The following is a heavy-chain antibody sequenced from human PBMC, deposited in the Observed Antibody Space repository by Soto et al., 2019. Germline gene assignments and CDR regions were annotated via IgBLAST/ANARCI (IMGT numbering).Heavy chain of an antibody. Sequence: QVQLVQSAAEVKKPGASVKVSCKASGYTFIRYGITWVRQAPGQGLEWMGWISPYNDYTTYAQKVQGRVTMTTDTSTRTVYLELRSLKSDDTAVYYCARGGCYDNTWGKLSHYVLDVWGQGTSVTVSS. CDR2: ISPYNDYT. J-gene: IGHJ6*02. CDR3: ARGGCYDNTWGKLSHYVLDV. CDR1: GYTFIRYG. D-gene: IGHD3-16*01. V-gene: IGHV1-18*01.